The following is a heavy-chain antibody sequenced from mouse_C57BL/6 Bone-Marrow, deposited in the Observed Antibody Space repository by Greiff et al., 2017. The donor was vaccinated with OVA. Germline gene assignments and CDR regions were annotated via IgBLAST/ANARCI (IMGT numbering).Heavy chain of an antibody. D-gene: IGHD4-1*01. V-gene: IGHV5-6*02. CDR2: ISSGGSYT. CDR1: GFTFSSYG. Sequence: DVMLVESGGDLVKPGGSLKLSCAASGFTFSSYGMSWVRQTPDKRLEWVATISSGGSYTYYPDSVKGRFTISRDNAKNTLYLQMSSLKSEDTAMYYSASKTGAWFAYWGQGTLVTVSA. CDR3: ASKTGAWFAY. J-gene: IGHJ3*01.